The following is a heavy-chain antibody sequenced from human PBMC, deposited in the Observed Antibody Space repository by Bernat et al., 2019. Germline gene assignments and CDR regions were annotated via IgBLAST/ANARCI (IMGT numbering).Heavy chain of an antibody. CDR1: GFTFSSSA. V-gene: IGHV3-23*01. CDR3: AKGLILRVGDNY. Sequence: EVHLLESGGGLVQPGGSLRLSCAASGFTFSSSAMSWVRQAPGMGLEWVSPITVSGGITYYADSVKCRFTICRNNSKNTVYLQMHGLRARDTAGYYCAKGLILRVGDNYWGQGTLVTVSS. J-gene: IGHJ4*01. CDR2: ITVSGGIT. D-gene: IGHD3-10*01.